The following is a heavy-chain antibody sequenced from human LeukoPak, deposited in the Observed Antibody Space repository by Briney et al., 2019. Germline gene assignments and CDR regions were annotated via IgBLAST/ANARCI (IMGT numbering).Heavy chain of an antibody. CDR3: ARMNFDNSAYYYGALL. V-gene: IGHV1-46*01. D-gene: IGHD3-22*01. J-gene: IGHJ4*02. CDR1: GYTFTSYY. CDR2: INPSGSST. Sequence: GASVTVSCKASGYTFTSYYMHWVRQAPGQGLEWMGIINPSGSSTIYAQKFQGRVTMTRDISTSTVYMELSSLRSEDTAVYYCARMNFDNSAYYYGALLWGQGTLVTVSS.